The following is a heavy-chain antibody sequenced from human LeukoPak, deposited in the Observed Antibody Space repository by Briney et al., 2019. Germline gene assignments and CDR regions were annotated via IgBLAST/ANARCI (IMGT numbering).Heavy chain of an antibody. J-gene: IGHJ3*02. CDR2: INHSGST. CDR1: GGPFSGYY. CDR3: ARDRSIAVAGGHGAFDI. Sequence: SEALSLTCAVYGGPFSGYYWSWIRQPPGKGLEWIGEINHSGSTNYNPSLKSRVPISVDTSKNQFSLKLSSVTAADTAVYYCARDRSIAVAGGHGAFDIWGQGTMVTVSS. D-gene: IGHD6-19*01. V-gene: IGHV4-34*01.